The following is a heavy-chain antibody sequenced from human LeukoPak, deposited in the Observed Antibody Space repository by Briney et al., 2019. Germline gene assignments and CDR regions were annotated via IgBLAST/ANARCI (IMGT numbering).Heavy chain of an antibody. D-gene: IGHD2-2*02. Sequence: PSETLSLTCTVSGGSISGSSYYWGWIRQPPGKGLEWIGSIYYSGSTYYNPSLKSRVTISVDTSKNQFSLKLSSVTAADTAVYYCARLDCSSTSCYIGDAFDIWGQGTMVTVSS. V-gene: IGHV4-39*01. J-gene: IGHJ3*02. CDR3: ARLDCSSTSCYIGDAFDI. CDR1: GGSISGSSYY. CDR2: IYYSGST.